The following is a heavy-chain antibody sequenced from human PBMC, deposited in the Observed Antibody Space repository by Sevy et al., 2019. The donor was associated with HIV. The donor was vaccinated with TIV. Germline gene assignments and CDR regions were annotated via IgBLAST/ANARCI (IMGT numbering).Heavy chain of an antibody. J-gene: IGHJ6*02. V-gene: IGHV3-33*01. D-gene: IGHD2-2*01. CDR2: IRYDGSNK. CDR3: XRGPLRYCSSSSCYEGDNYYYGMDV. CDR1: GFTFSNYG. Sequence: GGSLRLSCAASGFTFSNYGIHWVRQAPGKGLEWVAVIRYDGSNKYYEDSVKGRFTISRDNSKNTLYLQINSLRAEDTAXXXXXRGPLRYCSSSSCYEGDNYYYGMDVWGQGTTVTVSS.